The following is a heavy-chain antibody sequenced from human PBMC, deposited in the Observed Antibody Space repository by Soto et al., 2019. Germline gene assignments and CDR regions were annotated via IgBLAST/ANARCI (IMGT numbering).Heavy chain of an antibody. CDR3: ARFPFVAGYFDI. J-gene: IGHJ3*02. CDR1: GYTFTSYA. CDR2: INAGNGNT. D-gene: IGHD6-19*01. Sequence: ASVQVSCKASGYTFTSYAMHWVRQAPGQRLEWMGWINAGNGNTKYSQKFQGRVTITRDTSASTAYMELSSLRSEDTAVYYCARFPFVAGYFDIWGQGTMVTVSS. V-gene: IGHV1-3*01.